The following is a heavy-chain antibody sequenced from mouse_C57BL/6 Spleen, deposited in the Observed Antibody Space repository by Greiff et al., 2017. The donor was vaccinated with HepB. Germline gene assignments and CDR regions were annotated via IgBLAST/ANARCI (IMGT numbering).Heavy chain of an antibody. V-gene: IGHV1-55*01. CDR2: IYPGSGST. CDR3: ARCYDGYYRYYYAMDY. D-gene: IGHD2-3*01. CDR1: GYTFTSYW. Sequence: QVQLQQPGAELVKPGASVKMSCKASGYTFTSYWITWVKQRPGQGLEWIGDIYPGSGSTNYNEKFKSKATLTVDTSSSTAYMQLSSLTSEDSAVYYCARCYDGYYRYYYAMDYWGQGTSVTVSS. J-gene: IGHJ4*01.